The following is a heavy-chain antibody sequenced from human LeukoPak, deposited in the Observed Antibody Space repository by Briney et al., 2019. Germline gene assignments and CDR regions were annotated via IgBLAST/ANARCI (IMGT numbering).Heavy chain of an antibody. V-gene: IGHV3-21*01. CDR2: ISSSKSYI. Sequence: PGRSLRLSCAASGFTFSSYAMHWVRQAPGKGLEWVSSISSSKSYIFYADSVKGRFTISRDNAKNSLYLEMTSLRAEDTAVYYCASGSPAGDYWGQGTLVTVSS. CDR1: GFTFSSYA. CDR3: ASGSPAGDY. D-gene: IGHD1-26*01. J-gene: IGHJ4*02.